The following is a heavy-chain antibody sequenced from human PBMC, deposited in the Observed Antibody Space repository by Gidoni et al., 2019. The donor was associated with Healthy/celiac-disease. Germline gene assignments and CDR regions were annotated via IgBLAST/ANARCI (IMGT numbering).Heavy chain of an antibody. J-gene: IGHJ4*02. CDR2: SYHSWST. CDR3: ARNLVGATLWY. Sequence: QLQLQESGPGLVKPSGTLSLTCAVSGGSSSSSNWWSWVRQPPGKGLEWIGESYHSWSTKYNPSLKSRVTIAVDKSKNQFSLKLSSVTAADTAVYYGARNLVGATLWYWGQGTLVTVSS. V-gene: IGHV4-4*02. D-gene: IGHD1-26*01. CDR1: GGSSSSSNW.